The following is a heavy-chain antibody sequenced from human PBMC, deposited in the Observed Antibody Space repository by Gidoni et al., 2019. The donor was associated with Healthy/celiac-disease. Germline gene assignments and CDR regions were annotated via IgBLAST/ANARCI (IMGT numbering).Heavy chain of an antibody. J-gene: IGHJ2*01. Sequence: QVQLVESGGGVVKPGRSLRRSCAASGVTFRGYAMHWVRQAPGKGLEWVAVISYDGSNKYYSDSVKCRFTISRDNSKNTLYLQMNSLRAEDTAVYYCARDPRYCGGDCYPPIRFNWYFDLWGRGTLVTVSS. CDR3: ARDPRYCGGDCYPPIRFNWYFDL. CDR1: GVTFRGYA. D-gene: IGHD2-21*02. CDR2: ISYDGSNK. V-gene: IGHV3-30-3*01.